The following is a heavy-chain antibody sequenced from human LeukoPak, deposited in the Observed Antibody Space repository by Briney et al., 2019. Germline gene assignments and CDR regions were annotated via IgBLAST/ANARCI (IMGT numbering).Heavy chain of an antibody. Sequence: SVKVSCKASGDTFYNYAVSWVRQAPGQGLEWMGGIIPIFGTANYAQKFQGRVTITTDESTSTAYMELSSLRSEDTAVYYCATSRDEGGFDPWGLGTLVTVSS. J-gene: IGHJ5*02. V-gene: IGHV1-69*05. CDR3: ATSRDEGGFDP. D-gene: IGHD2-15*01. CDR1: GDTFYNYA. CDR2: IIPIFGTA.